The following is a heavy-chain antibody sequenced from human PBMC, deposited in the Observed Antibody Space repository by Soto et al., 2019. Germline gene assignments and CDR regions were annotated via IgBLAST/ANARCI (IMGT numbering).Heavy chain of an antibody. CDR1: GFTFSSYG. CDR2: IWYDGSNK. D-gene: IGHD3-22*01. J-gene: IGHJ5*02. V-gene: IGHV3-33*01. CDR3: ARDRLYDSSGLPTNWFDP. Sequence: QVQLVESGGGVVQPGRSLRLSCAASGFTFSSYGMHWVRQAPGKGLEWVAVIWYDGSNKYYADSVKGRFTISRDNSKNTLYLQMNSLRAEDTAVYYCARDRLYDSSGLPTNWFDPWGQGTLVTVSS.